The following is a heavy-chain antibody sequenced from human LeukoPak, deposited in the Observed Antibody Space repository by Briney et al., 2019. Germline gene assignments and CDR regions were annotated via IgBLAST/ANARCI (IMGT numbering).Heavy chain of an antibody. J-gene: IGHJ4*02. CDR1: XXXFSSYS. D-gene: IGHD6-19*01. CDR3: ARVSNSGWVDY. Sequence: GGSLRLSCAXSXXXFSSYSMNWVRQAXXXXXEWVSSISSSSSYIYYADSVKGRFTISRDNAKNSLYLQMNSLRAEDTAVYYCARVSNSGWVDYWGQGTLVTVSS. V-gene: IGHV3-21*01. CDR2: ISSSSSYI.